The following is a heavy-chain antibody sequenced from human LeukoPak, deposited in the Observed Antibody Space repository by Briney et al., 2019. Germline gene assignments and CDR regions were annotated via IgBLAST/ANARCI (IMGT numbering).Heavy chain of an antibody. CDR2: IRYDGSNK. CDR3: AKGSKEVLFTRDHYMDV. D-gene: IGHD3-3*01. Sequence: GGSLRLSCAASGFTFSSYEMNWVRQAPGKGLEWVTFIRYDGSNKYYADSVKGRFTISRDNSKNTLYLQMNSLRAEDTAVYYCAKGSKEVLFTRDHYMDVWGKGTTVTISS. J-gene: IGHJ6*03. CDR1: GFTFSSYE. V-gene: IGHV3-30*02.